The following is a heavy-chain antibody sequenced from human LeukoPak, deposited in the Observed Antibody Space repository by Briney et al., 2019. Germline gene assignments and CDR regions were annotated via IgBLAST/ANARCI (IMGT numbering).Heavy chain of an antibody. J-gene: IGHJ4*02. V-gene: IGHV6-1*01. Sequence: SQTLSLTFAISGDSVSSNSAAWNWIRQSPSRGLEWLGRTYYRSKWYNDYASYVKSRITLNPDTSNTQSSLQLNSVTPEDTAVYYCARGGRGGFHYWGQGTLVTVSS. CDR3: ARGGRGGFHY. CDR2: TYYRSKWYN. CDR1: GDSVSSNSAA. D-gene: IGHD3-16*01.